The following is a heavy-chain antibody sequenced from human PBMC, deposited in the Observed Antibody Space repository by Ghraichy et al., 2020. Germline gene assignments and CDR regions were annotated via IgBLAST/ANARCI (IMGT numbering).Heavy chain of an antibody. CDR3: ARHDVTLVRGVMTTGWFDP. V-gene: IGHV4-39*01. CDR2: IYYSGST. D-gene: IGHD3-10*01. Sequence: GALRLSCTVSGGSISSSGYYWGWIRQPPGKGLEWIGSIYYSGSTYYNPSLKSRVTISVDTSKNQFSLELSSVTAADTAVYYCARHDVTLVRGVMTTGWFDPWGQGTLVTVSS. CDR1: GGSISSSGYY. J-gene: IGHJ5*02.